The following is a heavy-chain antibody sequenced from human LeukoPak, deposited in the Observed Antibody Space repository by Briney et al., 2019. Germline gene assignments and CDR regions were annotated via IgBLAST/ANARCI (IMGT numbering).Heavy chain of an antibody. D-gene: IGHD4-23*01. CDR3: ARDVGYGGNPLDP. Sequence: GGSLRLSCEASGLTFNKYWMTWVRQAPGKGLEWVANIKQDGSEKNYVDSVKGRFTISRDNAKNSLYLQMSSLRAEDTALYYCARDVGYGGNPLDPWGQGTLVTVSS. V-gene: IGHV3-7*03. J-gene: IGHJ5*02. CDR1: GLTFNKYW. CDR2: IKQDGSEK.